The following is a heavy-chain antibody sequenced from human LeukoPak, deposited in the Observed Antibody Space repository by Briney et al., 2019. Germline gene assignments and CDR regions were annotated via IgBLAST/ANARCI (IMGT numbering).Heavy chain of an antibody. CDR2: IRSKAYGGTT. CDR3: ASNPGYSYGSLEAFDI. CDR1: GFTFGDYS. V-gene: IGHV3-49*03. D-gene: IGHD5-18*01. Sequence: PGGSLRLSCTASGFTFGDYSMSWFRRAPGKGLEWVGFIRSKAYGGTTEYAASVKGRFTISRDDSRGIAYLQMNSLETEDTAVYYCASNPGYSYGSLEAFDIWGQGTMVTVSS. J-gene: IGHJ3*02.